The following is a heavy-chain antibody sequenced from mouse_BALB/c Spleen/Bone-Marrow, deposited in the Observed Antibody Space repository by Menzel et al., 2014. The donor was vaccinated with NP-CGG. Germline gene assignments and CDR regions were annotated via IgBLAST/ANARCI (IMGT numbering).Heavy chain of an antibody. CDR1: GFNIKDTY. J-gene: IGHJ2*01. CDR2: IDPANGNT. Sequence: EVQRVESGAELVKPGASVKLSCTASGFNIKDTYMHWVKQRPEQGLEWIGRIDPANGNTKYDPRFQGKASITADTSSNTAYLQLSSLTSEDTAVYYCASYAYGYYFDYWGQGTTLTVSS. V-gene: IGHV14-3*02. D-gene: IGHD2-2*01. CDR3: ASYAYGYYFDY.